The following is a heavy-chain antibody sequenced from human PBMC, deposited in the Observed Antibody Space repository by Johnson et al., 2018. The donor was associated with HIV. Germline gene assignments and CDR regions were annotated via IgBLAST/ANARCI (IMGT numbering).Heavy chain of an antibody. CDR3: AKRGTDDHGSRGYWRDAFDI. CDR1: GFTFSSYG. CDR2: IRYDGSNK. V-gene: IGHV3-30*02. D-gene: IGHD3-22*01. J-gene: IGHJ3*02. Sequence: QVQLVESGGGVVQPGGSLRLSCAASGFTFSSYGMHWVRQAPGKGLEWVAFIRYDGSNKYYADSVKGRFTISRDNSKNTLYLQMNSLRAEDTAVYYCAKRGTDDHGSRGYWRDAFDIWGQGTLVTVSS.